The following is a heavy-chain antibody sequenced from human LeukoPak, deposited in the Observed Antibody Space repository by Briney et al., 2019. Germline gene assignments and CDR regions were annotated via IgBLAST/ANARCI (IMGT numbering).Heavy chain of an antibody. Sequence: GRSLRLSCAASGFTFSSYGMHWVRQAPGKGLEWVAVISYDGSNKYYADSVKGRFTISRDNSKNTLYLQMNSLRAEDTAVYYCAKDQGVVVMCYWGQGTLVTVSS. CDR2: ISYDGSNK. V-gene: IGHV3-30*18. J-gene: IGHJ4*02. CDR3: AKDQGVVVMCY. D-gene: IGHD2-15*01. CDR1: GFTFSSYG.